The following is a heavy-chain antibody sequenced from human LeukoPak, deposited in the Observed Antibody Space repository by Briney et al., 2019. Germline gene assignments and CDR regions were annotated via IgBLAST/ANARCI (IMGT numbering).Heavy chain of an antibody. CDR2: IYNSGNT. V-gene: IGHV4-39*01. CDR3: ARRPAMDV. CDR1: GGSISSSGYY. Sequence: SETLSLTCTVSGGSISSSGYYWGWIRQPPGKGLEWIGSIYNSGNTYYNPSLKSRVTISVDTSKNLFSLKLSSVTAADTAVYYCARRPAMDVWGQGTTVTVSS. J-gene: IGHJ6*02.